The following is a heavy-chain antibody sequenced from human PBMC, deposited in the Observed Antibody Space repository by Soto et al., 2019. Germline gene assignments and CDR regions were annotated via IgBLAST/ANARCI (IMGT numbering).Heavy chain of an antibody. CDR2: FIPIFGTA. CDR1: GGTFSSYA. CDR3: ARDQRITMVRGDYYYGMDV. D-gene: IGHD3-10*01. V-gene: IGHV1-69*01. Sequence: QVQLVQSGAEVKKPGSSVKVSCKASGGTFSSYAISWVRQAPGQGLEWMGGFIPIFGTANYAQKFQGRVTITADESTSTAYMELSSLRSEDTAVYYCARDQRITMVRGDYYYGMDVWGQGTTVTVSS. J-gene: IGHJ6*02.